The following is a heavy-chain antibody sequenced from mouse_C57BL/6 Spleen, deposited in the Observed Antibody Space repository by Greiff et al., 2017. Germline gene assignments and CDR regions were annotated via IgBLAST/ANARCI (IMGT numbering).Heavy chain of an antibody. V-gene: IGHV1-82*01. CDR2: IYPGDGDT. CDR1: GYAFSSSW. D-gene: IGHD3-3*01. CDR3: ARDRSWYCDV. Sequence: QVQLQQSGPELVKPGASVKISCKASGYAFSSSWMNWVKQRPGKGLEWIGRIYPGDGDTNYNGKFKGKDTLTADKSSSTAYMQLSSLTSEDSAVXFCARDRSWYCDVWGTGTTVTVSS. J-gene: IGHJ1*03.